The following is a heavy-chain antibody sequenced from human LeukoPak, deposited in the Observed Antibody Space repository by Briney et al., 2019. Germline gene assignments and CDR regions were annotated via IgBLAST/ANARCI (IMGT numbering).Heavy chain of an antibody. J-gene: IGHJ3*02. Sequence: GGSLRLSCAASGFTFSSYAMSWVRQAPGKGLEWVSAISGSGGSTYYANSVKGRFTISRDNSKNTLYLQMNSLRAEDTAVYYCAKASDIVVVPAAPTDAFDIWGQGTMVTVSS. V-gene: IGHV3-23*01. D-gene: IGHD2-2*01. CDR2: ISGSGGST. CDR3: AKASDIVVVPAAPTDAFDI. CDR1: GFTFSSYA.